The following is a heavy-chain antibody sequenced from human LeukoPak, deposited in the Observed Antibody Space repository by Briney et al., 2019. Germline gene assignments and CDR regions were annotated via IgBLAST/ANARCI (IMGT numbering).Heavy chain of an antibody. CDR2: IYTSGST. CDR3: ARLYSGSYSAFDI. J-gene: IGHJ3*02. V-gene: IGHV4-4*07. Sequence: SETLSLTCTVYGGSISSYYWSWLRQPAGKGGEGIGRIYTSGSTNYNPSLKSRVTMSVDTSKNQFSLKLSSVTAADTAVYYCARLYSGSYSAFDIWGQGTMVTVSS. CDR1: GGSISSYY. D-gene: IGHD1-26*01.